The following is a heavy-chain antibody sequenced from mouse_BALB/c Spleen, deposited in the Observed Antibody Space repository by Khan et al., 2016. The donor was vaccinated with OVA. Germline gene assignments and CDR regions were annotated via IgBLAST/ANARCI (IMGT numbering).Heavy chain of an antibody. CDR1: GYSITSEYT. CDR2: ISYSGNT. D-gene: IGHD2-4*01. J-gene: IGHJ3*01. V-gene: IGHV3-2*02. Sequence: EVQLVESGPGLVKPSQSLSLTCTVTGYSITSEYTWNWIRQFPGNKLEWMGFISYSGNTRYNPSLKSRISITRDTSKNQFFLQLNSVTSEDTATYYWARKDYYDYDPFPYWGHGTLVTVSA. CDR3: ARKDYYDYDPFPY.